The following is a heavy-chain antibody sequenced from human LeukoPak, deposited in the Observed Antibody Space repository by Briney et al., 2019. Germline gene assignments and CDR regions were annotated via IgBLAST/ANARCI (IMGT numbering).Heavy chain of an antibody. J-gene: IGHJ4*02. Sequence: GASVKVSCKASGCTLTSYGLSWVRQAPGQGLEWTGWISAYNGNTNYAQKLQGRVTMTTDTSTSTAYMELRSLRSVDTAVYYCARERAAADDRYYFDYWGQGTLVTVSS. V-gene: IGHV1-18*01. CDR3: ARERAAADDRYYFDY. D-gene: IGHD6-13*01. CDR1: GCTLTSYG. CDR2: ISAYNGNT.